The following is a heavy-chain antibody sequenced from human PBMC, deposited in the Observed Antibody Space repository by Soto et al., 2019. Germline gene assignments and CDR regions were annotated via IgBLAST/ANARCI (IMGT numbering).Heavy chain of an antibody. Sequence: QITLKESGPTLVKPTQTLTLTCTFSGFSLSTYGVGVGWIRQPPGKALEWLALIYWDDDKRYSPSLKSRLTITKDTAKNQVVLTVTNMDPVDTATYYCSHVTGRWGEYGMDVWGQGTTVTVSS. V-gene: IGHV2-5*02. J-gene: IGHJ6*02. CDR1: GFSLSTYGVG. D-gene: IGHD2-21*02. CDR2: IYWDDDK. CDR3: SHVTGRWGEYGMDV.